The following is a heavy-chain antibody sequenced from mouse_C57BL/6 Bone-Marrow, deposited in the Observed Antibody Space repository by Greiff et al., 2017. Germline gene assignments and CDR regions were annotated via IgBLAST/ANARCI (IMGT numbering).Heavy chain of an antibody. CDR2: IYPGDGDT. Sequence: VQLQQSGPELVKPGASVKISCKASGYAFSSSWMNWVKQRPGKGLEWIGRIYPGDGDTNYNGKFKGKATLTADKSSSTAYMQPSSLTSEDSAVYFCARFYDGYYKFAYWGQGTLVTVSA. D-gene: IGHD2-3*01. CDR1: GYAFSSSW. CDR3: ARFYDGYYKFAY. V-gene: IGHV1-82*01. J-gene: IGHJ3*01.